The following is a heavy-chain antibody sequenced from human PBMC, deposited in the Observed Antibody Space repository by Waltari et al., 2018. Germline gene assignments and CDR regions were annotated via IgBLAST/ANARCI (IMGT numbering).Heavy chain of an antibody. J-gene: IGHJ4*02. CDR1: GFTFSSYA. D-gene: IGHD2-2*01. CDR3: AKGIVVPAAMGEYYFDY. V-gene: IGHV3-23*03. CDR2: IYSGGST. Sequence: GSGGGLVQPGGSLRLSCAASGFTFSSYAMSWVRQAPGKGLEWVSVIYSGGSTYYADSVKGRFTISRDNSKNTLYLQMNSLRAEDTAVYYCAKGIVVPAAMGEYYFDYWGQGTLVTVSS.